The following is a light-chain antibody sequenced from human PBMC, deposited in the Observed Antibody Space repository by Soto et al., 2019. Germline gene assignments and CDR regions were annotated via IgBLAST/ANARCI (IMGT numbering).Light chain of an antibody. J-gene: IGKJ1*01. CDR2: GAY. Sequence: EIEMTQSPATLSLSPGERATVSCRASQSVGNNLAWYQQKSGQAPRLLIYGAYTRAAGVPARFSGTGSGTEFTLTISSLQSEDFAVYYCQQRSNWPPWTFGQGTKVEIK. V-gene: IGKV3-15*01. CDR3: QQRSNWPPWT. CDR1: QSVGNN.